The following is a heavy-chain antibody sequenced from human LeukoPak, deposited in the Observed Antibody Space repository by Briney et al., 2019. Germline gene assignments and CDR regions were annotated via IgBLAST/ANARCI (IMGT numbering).Heavy chain of an antibody. D-gene: IGHD1-1*01. CDR3: ARVSWFPGTSYYYMDV. V-gene: IGHV4-4*02. J-gene: IGHJ6*03. CDR1: GGSLTSSNW. Sequence: SGTLSLTCAVSGGSLTSSNWWSWVRQPPGKGLEWIGEINHSGSTNYNPSLKSRVTISVDTSKNQFSLKLSSVTAADTAMYYCARVSWFPGTSYYYMDVWDKGTTVTVSS. CDR2: INHSGST.